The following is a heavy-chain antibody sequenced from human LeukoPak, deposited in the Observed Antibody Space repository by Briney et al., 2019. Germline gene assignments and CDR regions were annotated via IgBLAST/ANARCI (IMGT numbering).Heavy chain of an antibody. CDR2: INSDGSST. CDR1: GFTFSSYW. Sequence: GGSLRLSCGASGFTFSSYWMHWVRQAPGKGLVWVSRINSDGSSTSYADSVKGRFTISRDNAKNTLYLQMNSLRAEDTAVYYCAVAGSSDYYFDYWGQGTLVTVSS. D-gene: IGHD6-19*01. V-gene: IGHV3-74*01. CDR3: AVAGSSDYYFDY. J-gene: IGHJ4*02.